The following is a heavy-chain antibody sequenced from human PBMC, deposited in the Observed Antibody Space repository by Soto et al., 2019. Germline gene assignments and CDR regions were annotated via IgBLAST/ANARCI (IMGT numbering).Heavy chain of an antibody. J-gene: IGHJ4*02. Sequence: EMHLLESGGGLVQAGGSLRLSCAASGFTVSSYALNWVRQAPGKGLEWVSGISASTYYADSVKGRLTISRDTTKNTMYRQMNSLRAEDTAIYFCAIRMYSTRWYYLDYWGQGTLVTVSS. V-gene: IGHV3-23*01. CDR3: AIRMYSTRWYYLDY. CDR1: GFTVSSYA. D-gene: IGHD6-13*01. CDR2: ISAST.